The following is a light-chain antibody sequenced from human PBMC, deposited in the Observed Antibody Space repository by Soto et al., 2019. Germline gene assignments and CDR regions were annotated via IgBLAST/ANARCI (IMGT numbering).Light chain of an antibody. V-gene: IGLV2-14*01. CDR2: DVS. Sequence: QSALTQPASGSGSPGRSITISCTGTSSDVGGYNYVSWYQQHPGKAPKLMIYDVSNRPSGVSNRFSGSKSGNTASLPISGLQAEDEADYYCSSYTSSSTQVFGTGTKVTVL. CDR1: SSDVGGYNY. CDR3: SSYTSSSTQV. J-gene: IGLJ1*01.